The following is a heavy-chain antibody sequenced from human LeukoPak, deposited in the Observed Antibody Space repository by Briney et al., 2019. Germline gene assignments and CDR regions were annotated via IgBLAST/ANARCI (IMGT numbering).Heavy chain of an antibody. Sequence: PSETLSLTCTVSGGSISSSSYYWGWLRQPPGKGLEWIGSIYYSGCTYYNPSLKSRVTISVDTSKNQFSLKLSSVTAAYTAVYYCARHALDYDFWSGYPGWFDPWGQGTLVTVSS. D-gene: IGHD3-3*01. J-gene: IGHJ5*02. V-gene: IGHV4-39*01. CDR2: IYYSGCT. CDR1: GGSISSSSYY. CDR3: ARHALDYDFWSGYPGWFDP.